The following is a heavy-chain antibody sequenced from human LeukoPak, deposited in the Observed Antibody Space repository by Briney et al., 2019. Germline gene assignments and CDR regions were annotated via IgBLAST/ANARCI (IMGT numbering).Heavy chain of an antibody. V-gene: IGHV3-30*18. J-gene: IGHJ4*02. D-gene: IGHD6-19*01. Sequence: PGRSLRLSCAASGFTFSSYGMHWVRQAPGKGLEWVAVISYDGNNKYYADSVKGRFTISRDNSKNTLYLQMDNLRAEDTAVYYCAKYQRQWLPKGGFDYWGQGTLVNVSS. CDR1: GFTFSSYG. CDR2: ISYDGNNK. CDR3: AKYQRQWLPKGGFDY.